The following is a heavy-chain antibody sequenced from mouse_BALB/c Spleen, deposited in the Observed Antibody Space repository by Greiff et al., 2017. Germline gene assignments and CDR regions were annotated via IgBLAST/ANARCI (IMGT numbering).Heavy chain of an antibody. J-gene: IGHJ3*01. CDR2: IRLKSNNYAT. CDR1: GFTFSNYW. V-gene: IGHV6-6*02. CDR3: TRRRYGSTLCAL. D-gene: IGHD1-1*01. Sequence: EVKLEESGGGLVQPGGSMKLSCVASGFTFSNYWMNWVRQSPEKGLEWVAEIRLKSNNYATHYAESVKGRFTISRDDSKSSVYLQMNNLSSEDTGIYYCTRRRYGSTLCALGGRGTRVCVSA.